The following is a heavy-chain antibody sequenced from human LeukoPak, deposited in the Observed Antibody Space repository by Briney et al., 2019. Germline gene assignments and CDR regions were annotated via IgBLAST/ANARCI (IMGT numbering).Heavy chain of an antibody. CDR2: IKEDGSEK. V-gene: IGHV3-7*02. Sequence: GGSLRLSCAASGFTFSNYWMSWVRQAPGKGLEWVANIKEDGSEKYYVDSVKGRFTISRDNAKNSLYLQMNSLRAEDTAVYDCARTIRGYWGQGTLVTVSS. D-gene: IGHD3-10*01. CDR3: ARTIRGY. CDR1: GFTFSNYW. J-gene: IGHJ4*02.